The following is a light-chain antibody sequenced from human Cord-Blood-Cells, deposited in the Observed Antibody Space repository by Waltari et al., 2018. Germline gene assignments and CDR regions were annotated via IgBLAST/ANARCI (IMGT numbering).Light chain of an antibody. CDR3: QQYYSTPWT. Sequence: DIVITQSPDSLAQSLAERATINCRSSQSVLYSSNNKNYLAWYQQKPGQPPKLLIYWASTRESGVPDRFSGSGSGTDFTLTISSLQAEDVAVYYCQQYYSTPWTFGQGTKVEIK. CDR1: QSVLYSSNNKNY. CDR2: WAS. V-gene: IGKV4-1*01. J-gene: IGKJ1*01.